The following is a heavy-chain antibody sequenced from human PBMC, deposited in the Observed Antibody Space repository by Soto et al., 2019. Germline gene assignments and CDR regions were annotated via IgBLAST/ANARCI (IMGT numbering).Heavy chain of an antibody. V-gene: IGHV3-74*01. J-gene: IGHJ5*01. CDR3: AGSPGLSRISGTTLGA. CDR2: INGDGSST. Sequence: GGSLRLSCAASGFTFSSHWMHWVRQAPGKGLVWVSRINGDGSSTSYADSVKGRFTISRDNAKNMLYLQVSSLRADDTAVYYCAGSPGLSRISGTTLGAWGQGTLVTVSS. CDR1: GFTFSSHW. D-gene: IGHD1-7*01.